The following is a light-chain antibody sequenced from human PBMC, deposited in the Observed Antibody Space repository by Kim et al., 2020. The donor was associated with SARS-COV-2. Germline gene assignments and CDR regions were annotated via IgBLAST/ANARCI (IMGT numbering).Light chain of an antibody. Sequence: DIQLTQSPSFLSASVGDRVTITCRASQGISSSLAWYQQKPGKAPKLLIYAASTLQGGVPSRFSGSGSGTEFTLTISSLQPEDFATYYCQQSNSYPRTFGQGTKLEIK. CDR1: QGISSS. V-gene: IGKV1-9*01. CDR3: QQSNSYPRT. CDR2: AAS. J-gene: IGKJ1*01.